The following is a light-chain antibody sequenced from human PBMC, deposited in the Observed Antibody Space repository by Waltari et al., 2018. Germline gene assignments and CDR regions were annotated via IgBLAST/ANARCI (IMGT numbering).Light chain of an antibody. CDR1: QSVDRY. CDR3: QQRKNWPPLT. CDR2: DTS. V-gene: IGKV3-11*01. J-gene: IGKJ4*01. Sequence: ETVLTQSTATLSLSPGERATLSCRASQSVDRYLAWYQQKPGQAPRLLIYDTSNRATGTPARFSGSGSGTDFTLTISSLEPEDFAVYYCQQRKNWPPLTFGGGTKVEIK.